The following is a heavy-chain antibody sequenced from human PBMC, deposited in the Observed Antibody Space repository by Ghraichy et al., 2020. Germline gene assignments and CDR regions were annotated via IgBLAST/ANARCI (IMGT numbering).Heavy chain of an antibody. CDR2: ITSSSRNT. Sequence: GGSLRLSCVGSGFTFSSYSMNWVRQSPGKGLEWVSYITSSSRNTFYADSVKGRFTISRDNAQNSLSLQMNSLRDDDTAVYYCARGSRVVRFYYYDGMDVWGQGTTVTVSS. CDR3: ARGSRVVRFYYYDGMDV. D-gene: IGHD4-23*01. CDR1: GFTFSSYS. J-gene: IGHJ6*02. V-gene: IGHV3-48*02.